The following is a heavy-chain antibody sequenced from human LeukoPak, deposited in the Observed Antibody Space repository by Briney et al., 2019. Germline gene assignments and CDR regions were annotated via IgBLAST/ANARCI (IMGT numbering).Heavy chain of an antibody. Sequence: GGSLGLSCAASGFTFSSYSMNWARQAPGKGLEWVSQISNSGNTIYYADSMKGRFTISRDNAKNSLYLQMNSLRAEDTAVYYCARVRRSGLYYFDHWGQGTLVTVSS. CDR3: ARVRRSGLYYFDH. V-gene: IGHV3-48*04. J-gene: IGHJ4*02. D-gene: IGHD6-19*01. CDR2: ISNSGNTI. CDR1: GFTFSSYS.